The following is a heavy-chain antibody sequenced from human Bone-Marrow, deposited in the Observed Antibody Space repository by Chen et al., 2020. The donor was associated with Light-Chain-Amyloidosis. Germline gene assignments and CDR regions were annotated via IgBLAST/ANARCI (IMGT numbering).Heavy chain of an antibody. CDR2: IYPDDSDA. CDR3: ARRRDGYNFDY. Sequence: EVQLEQSGPEVKKPGESLKISCKSSGYTFPNYWIGWVRQMPGKGLEWKGVIYPDDSDARYSPSFEGQVTISADKSITTAYLQWRSLKASDTAMYYCARRRDGYNFDYWGQGTLVTVSS. D-gene: IGHD5-12*01. V-gene: IGHV5-51*01. J-gene: IGHJ4*02. CDR1: GYTFPNYW.